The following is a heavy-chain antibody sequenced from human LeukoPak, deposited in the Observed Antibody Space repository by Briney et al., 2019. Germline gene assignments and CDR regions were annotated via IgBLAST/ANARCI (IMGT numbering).Heavy chain of an antibody. Sequence: SETLSLTCTVSGGSISSGGYYWSWLRQHPGTGLEWIGYIYYSGSTYYNPSLKSRVTISVDTSKNQFSLKLSSVTAADTAVYYCARDLAHIHLAHIAAAGVPNWFDPWGQGTLVTVSS. CDR1: GGSISSGGYY. D-gene: IGHD6-13*01. CDR2: IYYSGST. CDR3: ARDLAHIHLAHIAAAGVPNWFDP. J-gene: IGHJ5*02. V-gene: IGHV4-31*03.